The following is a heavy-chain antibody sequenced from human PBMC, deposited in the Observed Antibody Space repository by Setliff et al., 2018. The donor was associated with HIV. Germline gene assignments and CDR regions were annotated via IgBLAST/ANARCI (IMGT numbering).Heavy chain of an antibody. CDR2: INTDDRSNK. D-gene: IGHD3-16*01. Sequence: GGSLRLSCVASVFTFSNYWMHWVRQAPGKGLVWVSRINTDDRSNKYYADSVKGRFTISRDNSKNTLYLQMNSLRAEDAAVYYCGKAPYPQYYYYYMDVWGKGTTVTVSS. V-gene: IGHV3-74*01. CDR1: VFTFSNYW. J-gene: IGHJ6*03. CDR3: GKAPYPQYYYYYMDV.